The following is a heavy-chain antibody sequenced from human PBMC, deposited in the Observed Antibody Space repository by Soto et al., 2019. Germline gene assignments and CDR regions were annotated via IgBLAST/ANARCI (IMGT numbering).Heavy chain of an antibody. CDR3: ARAASAAGSRYFDY. J-gene: IGHJ4*02. CDR2: ISSTSRHT. D-gene: IGHD6-13*01. Sequence: PGGSLRLSCAASGFTFSDYYVTWIRQAPGKGLEWLSYISSTSRHTDYADSVKSRFTIARDNANNSLYLQMNSLRGDDTAVYFCARAASAAGSRYFDYWGQGALVTVSS. V-gene: IGHV3-11*06. CDR1: GFTFSDYY.